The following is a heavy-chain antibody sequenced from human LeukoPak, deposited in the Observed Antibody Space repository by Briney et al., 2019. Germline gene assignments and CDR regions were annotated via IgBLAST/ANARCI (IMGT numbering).Heavy chain of an antibody. V-gene: IGHV1-18*01. J-gene: IGHJ4*02. CDR1: GYTFTSYG. CDR2: ISIYNDKT. CDR3: ARSPYDILTRYPYYFDY. Sequence: ASVKVSCKASGYTFTSYGISWGRQAPGPGLEWMGWISIYNDKTSYAQKLQRSVTKTTDTSTSRAYMELRSLRSDDTAVYYCARSPYDILTRYPYYFDYWGQGTLVSVSS. D-gene: IGHD3-9*01.